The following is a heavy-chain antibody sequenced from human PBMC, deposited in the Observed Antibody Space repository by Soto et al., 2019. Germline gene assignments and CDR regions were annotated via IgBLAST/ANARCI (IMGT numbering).Heavy chain of an antibody. CDR3: ARDIGFDIDY. CDR1: GXXXXXXX. Sequence: QVQLVQSGAEVQKPGASXXXXXXTXGXXXXXXXXXXXRXXXGLGLEWLGWIYSKAGTINFAPKFQGRVIMTTDTSTSTAYMELTSLTFDDSAVYFXARDIGFDIDYWGQGTLVTVS. CDR2: IYSKAGTI. J-gene: IGHJ4*02. D-gene: IGHD5-12*01. V-gene: IGHV1-18*01.